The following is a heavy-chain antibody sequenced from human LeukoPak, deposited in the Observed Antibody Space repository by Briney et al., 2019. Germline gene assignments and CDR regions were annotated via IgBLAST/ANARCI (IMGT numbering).Heavy chain of an antibody. D-gene: IGHD1/OR15-1a*01. V-gene: IGHV1-18*01. J-gene: IGHJ5*02. CDR2: ISAYNGNT. Sequence: ASVKVSCKASGYTFTSYGISWVRQATGQGREWMGCISAYNGNTNYAQRLQGRVTMNTDTSTSTAYMELRSLRSDDTAVYYCAREEQYWFDPWGQGTLVTVSP. CDR1: GYTFTSYG. CDR3: AREEQYWFDP.